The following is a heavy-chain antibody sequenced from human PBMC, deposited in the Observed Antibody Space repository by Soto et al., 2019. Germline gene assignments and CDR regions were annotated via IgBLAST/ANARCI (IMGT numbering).Heavy chain of an antibody. Sequence: PXGSLRLSRAASGVIFNNYSLTWVRQAPGKGLEWVSTVTASGGGTFYANSVKGRFTISRDNSRNTLHLQMSSLRVEDTALYYCAKALVPALTAKFGDWGQGTLVTVSS. CDR1: GVIFNNYS. J-gene: IGHJ4*02. V-gene: IGHV3-23*01. CDR3: AKALVPALTAKFGD. D-gene: IGHD3-16*01. CDR2: VTASGGGT.